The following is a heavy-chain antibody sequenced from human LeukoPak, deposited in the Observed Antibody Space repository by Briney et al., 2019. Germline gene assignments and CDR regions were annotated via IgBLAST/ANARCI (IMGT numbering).Heavy chain of an antibody. Sequence: PGGSLRLSCGASGFTFDDYAMHWVRQAPGKGLVWVSRINSDGSSTSYADSVKGRFTISRNNARNTLYLQMNSLRAEDTAVYYCARRGSYYGIDYWGQGTLVTVSS. CDR2: INSDGSST. J-gene: IGHJ4*02. D-gene: IGHD1-26*01. V-gene: IGHV3-74*01. CDR1: GFTFDDYA. CDR3: ARRGSYYGIDY.